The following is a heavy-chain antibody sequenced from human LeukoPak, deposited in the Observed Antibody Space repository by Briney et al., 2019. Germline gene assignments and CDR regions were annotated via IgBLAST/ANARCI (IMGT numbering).Heavy chain of an antibody. V-gene: IGHV4-34*01. CDR3: ARGGSSWYPGYYYYYMDV. CDR2: INHSGST. D-gene: IGHD6-13*01. J-gene: IGHJ6*03. Sequence: ASLRLSCAVSGFTFSHYWMNWVRQPPGKGLEWIGEINHSGSTNYNPSLKSRVTISVDTSKNQFSLKLSSVTAADTAVYYCARGGSSWYPGYYYYYMDVWGKGTTVTVSS. CDR1: GFTFSHYW.